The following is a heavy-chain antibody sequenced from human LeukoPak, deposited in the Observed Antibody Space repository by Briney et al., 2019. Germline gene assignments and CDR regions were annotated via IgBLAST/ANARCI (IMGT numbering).Heavy chain of an antibody. J-gene: IGHJ4*02. CDR3: AVSYCGGDCSFKN. D-gene: IGHD2-21*02. CDR1: AGSISSSSYY. Sequence: SETLSLTCTVSAGSISSSSYYWGWIRQPPWNGLDWIVSIHYSGSACYTPSLKSRVTISVDTSKNQFSVKLTSVTAADTAVFYGAVSYCGGDCSFKNWGQGTLVTVSS. CDR2: IHYSGSA. V-gene: IGHV4-39*01.